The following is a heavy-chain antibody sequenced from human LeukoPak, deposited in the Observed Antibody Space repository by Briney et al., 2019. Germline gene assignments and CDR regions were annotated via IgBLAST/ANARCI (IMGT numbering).Heavy chain of an antibody. J-gene: IGHJ4*02. V-gene: IGHV3-21*01. D-gene: IGHD3-10*01. CDR3: ARDRSFGELVVY. Sequence: KAGGSLRLSCAASGFTFSGYSMNWVRQAPGKGLEWVSSISSSSSYIYYADSVKGRFTISRDNAKNSLYLQMNSLRAEDTAVYYCARDRSFGELVVYWGQGTLVTVSS. CDR1: GFTFSGYS. CDR2: ISSSSSYI.